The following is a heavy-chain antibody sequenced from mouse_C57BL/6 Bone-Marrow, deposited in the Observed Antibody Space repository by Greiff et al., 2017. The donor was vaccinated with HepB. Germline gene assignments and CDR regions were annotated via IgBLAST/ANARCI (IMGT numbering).Heavy chain of an antibody. CDR2: IDPANGNT. CDR1: GFTIKNTY. CDR3: AKAYGYVDY. V-gene: IGHV14-3*01. J-gene: IGHJ2*01. Sequence: EVQLQQSVAELVRPGASVKLSCTASGFTIKNTYMHWVKQRPEQGLEWIGRIDPANGNTKYNQKFQGKATITADTSSNPAYLQLSSLTSEDTAIYYCAKAYGYVDYWGQGTTLTVSS. D-gene: IGHD2-2*01.